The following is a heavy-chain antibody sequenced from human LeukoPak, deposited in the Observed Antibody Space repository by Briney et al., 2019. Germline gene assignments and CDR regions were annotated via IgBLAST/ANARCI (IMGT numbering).Heavy chain of an antibody. CDR2: ISSSGTTI. J-gene: IGHJ3*02. Sequence: GGSLRLSCAASGFTFSIFEMNWVRQAPGKGLEWVSYISSSGTTIYYTDSVKGRFTISRDNAKNSLYLQMNSLRAEDTAVYYCARGAYCSGGRCPGAFDIWGQGTMVTVSS. D-gene: IGHD2-15*01. CDR1: GFTFSIFE. CDR3: ARGAYCSGGRCPGAFDI. V-gene: IGHV3-48*03.